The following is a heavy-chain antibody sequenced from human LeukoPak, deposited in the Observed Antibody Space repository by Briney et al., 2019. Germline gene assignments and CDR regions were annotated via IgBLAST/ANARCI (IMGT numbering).Heavy chain of an antibody. CDR2: IYYNGII. D-gene: IGHD1-26*01. CDR3: ARDRGELLYDAFDI. CDR1: GDSITNHY. Sequence: SETLSLTCIVSGDSITNHYWSLIRRPPGKGLEWIGYIYYNGIINYNPSLKSRVTISVDTSRNQFSMKLNSVTAADTAVYYCARDRGELLYDAFDIWGQGTMVTVSS. V-gene: IGHV4-59*11. J-gene: IGHJ3*02.